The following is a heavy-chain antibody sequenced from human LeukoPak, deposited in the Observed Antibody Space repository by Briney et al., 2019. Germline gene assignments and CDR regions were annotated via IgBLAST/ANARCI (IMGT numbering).Heavy chain of an antibody. J-gene: IGHJ4*02. CDR1: GGSMSSYY. Sequence: SETLSLTCTVSGGSMSSYYWSWIRQPPGKGLEWIGYIFYSGSTNYNPSLKSRVTLSVDTSKNQFSLKLGSVTAADTAVYYCARQPYMLGAYYFDYWGQGTLVAVSS. CDR3: ARQPYMLGAYYFDY. V-gene: IGHV4-59*08. D-gene: IGHD1-26*01. CDR2: IFYSGST.